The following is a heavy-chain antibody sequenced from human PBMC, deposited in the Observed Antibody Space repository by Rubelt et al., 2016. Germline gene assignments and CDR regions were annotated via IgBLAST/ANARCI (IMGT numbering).Heavy chain of an antibody. CDR1: GYTLTELS. V-gene: IGHV1-24*01. J-gene: IGHJ4*02. CDR2: FDPEDGET. CDR3: ATVVELRYGIFDY. D-gene: IGHD3-9*01. Sequence: ASVKVSCKVSGYTLTELSMHWVRQAPGKGLEWMGGFDPEDGETIYAQKFQGRVTLTEDTTTDTAYMELRSLRSEDTAVYYWATVVELRYGIFDYWGQGTLVTVSS.